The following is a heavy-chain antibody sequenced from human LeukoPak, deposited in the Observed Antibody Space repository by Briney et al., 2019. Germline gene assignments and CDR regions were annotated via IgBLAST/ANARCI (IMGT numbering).Heavy chain of an antibody. Sequence: ASVKVSCKASGYTFTSYGISWVRQAPGQGLEWMGWISAYNGNTNYAQRLQGRVTMTTDTSTSTAYMELRSLRSDDTAVYYCARERLAVAGTREFDYWGQGTLVTVSS. V-gene: IGHV1-18*01. J-gene: IGHJ4*02. CDR3: ARERLAVAGTREFDY. D-gene: IGHD6-19*01. CDR2: ISAYNGNT. CDR1: GYTFTSYG.